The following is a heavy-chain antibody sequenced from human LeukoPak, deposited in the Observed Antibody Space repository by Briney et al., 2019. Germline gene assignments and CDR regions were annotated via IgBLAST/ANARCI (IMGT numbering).Heavy chain of an antibody. J-gene: IGHJ4*02. Sequence: PGRSLRLSCAASGFTFDDYAMHWVRQAPGKGLEWVSGISWNSGSIGYADSVKGRFTISRDNAKNSLYLQMNSLRAEDMALYYCAKAQAANLVGASWAYFDYWGQGTLVTVSS. D-gene: IGHD1-26*01. CDR1: GFTFDDYA. CDR2: ISWNSGSI. V-gene: IGHV3-9*03. CDR3: AKAQAANLVGASWAYFDY.